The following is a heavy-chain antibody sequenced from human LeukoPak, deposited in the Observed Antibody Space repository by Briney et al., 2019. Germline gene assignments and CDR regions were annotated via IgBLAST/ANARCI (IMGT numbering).Heavy chain of an antibody. CDR2: INPNSGGT. CDR3: ARDDGIAVIFDY. Sequence: ASVKVSCKASGYTFTGYYMHWVRQAPGQGLEWMGWINPNSGGTNYAQKFQGRVTMTRDTSISTAYMELSRLRSDDTAGYYCARDDGIAVIFDYWGQGTLVTVSS. CDR1: GYTFTGYY. J-gene: IGHJ4*02. V-gene: IGHV1-2*02. D-gene: IGHD6-19*01.